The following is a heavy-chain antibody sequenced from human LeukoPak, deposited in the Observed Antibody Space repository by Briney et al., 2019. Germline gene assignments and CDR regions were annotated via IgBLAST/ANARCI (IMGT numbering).Heavy chain of an antibody. J-gene: IGHJ4*02. CDR1: GGSISSGDYY. CDR3: VGYRGIRSSN. Sequence: SETLSLTCTVSGGSISSGDYYWSWIRQPPGKGLEWIGYIYYSGTTYYNPSLKSRVTISVDKSKNQFSLKLSSVTAADTAVYYCVGYRGIRSSNWGQGTLVTVSS. CDR2: IYYSGTT. V-gene: IGHV4-30-4*01. D-gene: IGHD6-13*01.